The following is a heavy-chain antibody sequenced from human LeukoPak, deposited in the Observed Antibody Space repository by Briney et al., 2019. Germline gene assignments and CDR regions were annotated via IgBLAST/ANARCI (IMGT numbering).Heavy chain of an antibody. CDR2: IYGSGRT. V-gene: IGHV3-66*01. CDR3: ARVLGPAYYYTMHV. J-gene: IGHJ6*02. CDR1: TFSVSDNY. Sequence: GGSLRLSCAASTFSVSDNYMSWVRQAPGKGREWVSTIYGSGRTYYADSVKGRFTISRDNSNNTFYVQMNSLRVEDTAVYFCARVLGPAYYYTMHVWGQGTTVTVSS.